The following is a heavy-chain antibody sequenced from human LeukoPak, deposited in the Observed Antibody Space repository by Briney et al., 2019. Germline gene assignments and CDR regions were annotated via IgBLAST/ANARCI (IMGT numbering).Heavy chain of an antibody. V-gene: IGHV5-51*01. Sequence: KCGESLKISCKGSGYSFTSYWIGWVRQMPGKGLEWMGIIYPGDSDTRYSPSFQGQVTISADKSISTAYLQWSSLKASDTAMYYCARFPTYCSSTSCYRVWYFDLWGRGTLVTVSS. J-gene: IGHJ2*01. CDR2: IYPGDSDT. CDR3: ARFPTYCSSTSCYRVWYFDL. D-gene: IGHD2-2*02. CDR1: GYSFTSYW.